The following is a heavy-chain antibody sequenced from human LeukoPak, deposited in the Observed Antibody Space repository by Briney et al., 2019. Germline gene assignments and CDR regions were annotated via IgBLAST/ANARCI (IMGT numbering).Heavy chain of an antibody. J-gene: IGHJ4*02. Sequence: GGSLRLSCAASGFTFSSYEMNWDRQAPGKGLEWVSYISSSGSTIYYADSVKGRFTISRDNAKNSLYLQMNSLRAEDTAVYYCARVAGYSSGWLAFDYWGQGTLVTVSS. CDR1: GFTFSSYE. D-gene: IGHD6-19*01. V-gene: IGHV3-48*03. CDR3: ARVAGYSSGWLAFDY. CDR2: ISSSGSTI.